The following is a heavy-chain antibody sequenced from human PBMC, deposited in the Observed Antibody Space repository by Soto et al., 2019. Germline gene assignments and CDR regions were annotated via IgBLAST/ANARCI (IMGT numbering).Heavy chain of an antibody. CDR3: GKSLYDIWTGSVYNWSAP. CDR2: IIPIFGTA. V-gene: IGHV1-69*05. Sequence: SVKVSCKASGGTLSGYAISWVRQAPGQGLEWMGGIIPIFGTANYAQKFQGRVTITRDTSASTAYMELSSLRSEDTAVYYCGKSLYDIWTGSVYNWSAPGGQGTLVTVSS. CDR1: GGTLSGYA. J-gene: IGHJ5*02. D-gene: IGHD3-9*01.